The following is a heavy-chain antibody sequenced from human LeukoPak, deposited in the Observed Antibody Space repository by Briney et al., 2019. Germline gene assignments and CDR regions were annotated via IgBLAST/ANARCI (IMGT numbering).Heavy chain of an antibody. V-gene: IGHV5-51*01. Sequence: GESLKISCKVSGYSFTNSWIAWVRQMPGIGLEWMGIIYPGDSDTRYTPSFQGQVTISADKSTSTAYLQWSSLKASDTAMYYCARLRDDAFDIWGQGTMVTVSS. J-gene: IGHJ3*02. CDR1: GYSFTNSW. CDR3: ARLRDDAFDI. CDR2: IYPGDSDT.